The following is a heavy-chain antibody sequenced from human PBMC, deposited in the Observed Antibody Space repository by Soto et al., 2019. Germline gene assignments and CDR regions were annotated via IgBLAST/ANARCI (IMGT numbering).Heavy chain of an antibody. V-gene: IGHV3-30-3*01. CDR1: GFTFSSYA. D-gene: IGHD3-3*01. Sequence: PGGSLRLSCAASGFTFSSYAMHWVRQAPGKGLEWVAVISYDESNKYYADSVKGRFTISRDNSKNTLYLQMNSLRAEDTAVYYCERDHEIVWSGALSFDYWGQGNLVTVSS. CDR3: ERDHEIVWSGALSFDY. J-gene: IGHJ4*02. CDR2: ISYDESNK.